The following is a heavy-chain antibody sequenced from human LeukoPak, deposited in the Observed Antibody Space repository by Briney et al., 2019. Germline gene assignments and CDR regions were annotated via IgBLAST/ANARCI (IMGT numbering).Heavy chain of an antibody. J-gene: IGHJ4*02. Sequence: GGSLRLSCAASGCNFRSYGMNWVRQAPGKGLEWVSYITNSGGSTNYADSVKGRFTLSRDNAKNSLYLQMNSLRADDTAVYYCAGGVTWGDYWGQGTLVTVSS. CDR1: GCNFRSYG. CDR2: ITNSGGST. D-gene: IGHD3-16*01. CDR3: AGGVTWGDY. V-gene: IGHV3-21*01.